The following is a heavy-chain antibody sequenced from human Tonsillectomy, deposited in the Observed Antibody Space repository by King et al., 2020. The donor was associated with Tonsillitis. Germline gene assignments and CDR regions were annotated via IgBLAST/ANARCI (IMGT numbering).Heavy chain of an antibody. CDR3: ARVKKYYYDSSGYPLDTFDI. J-gene: IGHJ3*02. D-gene: IGHD3-22*01. V-gene: IGHV3-21*01. Sequence: VQLVQSGGGLVKPGGSLRLSCAPSEFIFSTYTMNWFRQAPGKGLEWVSSFGSVGGYFNFAASLKGRLTTTRDNAEKSLYLQMNSLKAEETAVYYCARVKKYYYDSSGYPLDTFDIWGQGTMVTVSS. CDR1: EFIFSTYT. CDR2: FGSVGGYF.